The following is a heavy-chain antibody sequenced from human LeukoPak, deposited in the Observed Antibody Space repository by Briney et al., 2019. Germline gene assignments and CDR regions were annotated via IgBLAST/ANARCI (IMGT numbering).Heavy chain of an antibody. CDR3: AKDRLIDDYGDSDY. CDR1: GFTFSSYS. V-gene: IGHV3-48*01. CDR2: ISSSSSTI. Sequence: GGSLRLSCTASGFTFSSYSMNWVRQAPGKGLEWVSYISSSSSTIYYADSVKGRFTISRDNSKNTLYLQMNSLRAEDTAVYYCAKDRLIDDYGDSDYWGQGTLVTVSS. J-gene: IGHJ4*02. D-gene: IGHD4-17*01.